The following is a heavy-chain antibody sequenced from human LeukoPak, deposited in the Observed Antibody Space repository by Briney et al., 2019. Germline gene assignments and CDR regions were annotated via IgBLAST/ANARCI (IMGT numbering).Heavy chain of an antibody. V-gene: IGHV3-21*01. Sequence: KAGGCLRLSFAASGFTFSNYIINWVRQAPGKGLEWVSSISSSGSYINYADSVKGRFTISRDNAKNSLFLQMNSLRAEDTAVYYCARGGAMVRGVSPLDFWGQGTLVTVSS. J-gene: IGHJ4*02. D-gene: IGHD3-10*01. CDR3: ARGGAMVRGVSPLDF. CDR1: GFTFSNYI. CDR2: ISSSGSYI.